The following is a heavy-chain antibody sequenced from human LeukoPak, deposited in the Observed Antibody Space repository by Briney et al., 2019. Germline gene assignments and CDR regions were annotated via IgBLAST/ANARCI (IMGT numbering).Heavy chain of an antibody. CDR2: IYTSGST. CDR1: GGSISSYY. Sequence: SETLSLTCTVSGGSISSYYWSWIRQPAGKGLEWIGRIYTSGSTNYNPSLKSRVTMSVDTSKNQFSLKLSSVTAADTAVYYCARGYYYDSSGYSPISYFDYWGQGTLVTVSS. CDR3: ARGYYYDSSGYSPISYFDY. V-gene: IGHV4-4*07. D-gene: IGHD3-22*01. J-gene: IGHJ4*02.